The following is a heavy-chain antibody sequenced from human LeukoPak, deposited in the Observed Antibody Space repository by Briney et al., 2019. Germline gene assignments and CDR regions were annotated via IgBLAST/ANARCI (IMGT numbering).Heavy chain of an antibody. CDR2: IKQDESEK. Sequence: GGSMRLSCTASGFSFSNYWMSWVRQAPGKGLEWVASIKQDESEKYYVDSVKGRFTTSRDNAKSSLYLQMNALRGEDTAVYYCARLVGDVTTWDCWGQGTLVTVSS. V-gene: IGHV3-7*03. J-gene: IGHJ4*02. D-gene: IGHD1-26*01. CDR3: ARLVGDVTTWDC. CDR1: GFSFSNYW.